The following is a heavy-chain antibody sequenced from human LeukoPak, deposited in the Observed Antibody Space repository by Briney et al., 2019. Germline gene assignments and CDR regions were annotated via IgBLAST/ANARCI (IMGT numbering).Heavy chain of an antibody. D-gene: IGHD2-15*01. V-gene: IGHV1-2*02. CDR1: GYTFTGYY. Sequence: ASVKVSCKASGYTFTGYYMHWVRQAPGQGLEWMGWINPNSGGTNYAQKFQGRVTMTWDTSISTAYMELSRLRSDDTAVYYCARGYCSGGSCYLVYWGQGTLVTVSS. CDR2: INPNSGGT. J-gene: IGHJ4*02. CDR3: ARGYCSGGSCYLVY.